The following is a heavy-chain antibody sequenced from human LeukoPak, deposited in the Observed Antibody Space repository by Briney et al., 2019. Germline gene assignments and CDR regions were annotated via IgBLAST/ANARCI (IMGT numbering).Heavy chain of an antibody. CDR2: VHDTGST. D-gene: IGHD1-26*01. CDR1: GSSVSTFY. V-gene: IGHV4-59*02. CDR3: ARGSTDVYWYLDV. Sequence: SETLSLTCIVSGSSVSTFYWSWLRQSPGTGLEWIGFVHDTGSTAYNPSHKSRVTISLETSKNQLSLMLTSVTAADTAMYYCARGSTDVYWYLDVWGRGTLVTVSS. J-gene: IGHJ2*01.